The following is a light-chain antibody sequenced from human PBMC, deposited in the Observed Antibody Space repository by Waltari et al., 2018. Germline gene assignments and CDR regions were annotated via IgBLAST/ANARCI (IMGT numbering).Light chain of an antibody. V-gene: IGLV2-8*01. CDR2: EVS. CDR3: SSFAGSSQML. Sequence: QSALTQPPSASGSPGQSGPIPCTGTSSDGGGFDNVTWYQQHPGKVPRLMIYEVSTRPSGVPDRFSGSKSGNTASLTVSGLQVEDEADYYCSSFAGSSQMLFGGGTKLTVL. CDR1: SSDGGGFDN. J-gene: IGLJ2*01.